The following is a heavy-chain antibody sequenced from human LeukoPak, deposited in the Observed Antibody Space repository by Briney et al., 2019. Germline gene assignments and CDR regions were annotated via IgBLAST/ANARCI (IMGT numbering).Heavy chain of an antibody. CDR3: AILSSGWYYFDY. Sequence: GESLKISCKGSGYSFINYWIGWVRLMPGKGLEWMAIIYPGDSDTKYSPSFQGQVTISADKSITTAFLQWSSLKASDTAMYYCAILSSGWYYFDYWGQGTLVTASS. CDR1: GYSFINYW. J-gene: IGHJ4*02. D-gene: IGHD6-19*01. CDR2: IYPGDSDT. V-gene: IGHV5-51*01.